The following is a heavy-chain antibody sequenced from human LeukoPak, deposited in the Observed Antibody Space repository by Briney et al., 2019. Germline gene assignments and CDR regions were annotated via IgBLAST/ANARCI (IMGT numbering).Heavy chain of an antibody. V-gene: IGHV4-59*01. CDR3: ARWPYWSGDWFDP. Sequence: SETLSLTCTVSGGSISSYYWSWIRQPPGKGLEWIGYIYYSGSTNYNPSLKSRVTISVDTSKNQFSLKLSSVTAADTAAYYCARWPYWSGDWFDPWGQGTLVTVSS. J-gene: IGHJ5*02. CDR2: IYYSGST. D-gene: IGHD3-10*01. CDR1: GGSISSYY.